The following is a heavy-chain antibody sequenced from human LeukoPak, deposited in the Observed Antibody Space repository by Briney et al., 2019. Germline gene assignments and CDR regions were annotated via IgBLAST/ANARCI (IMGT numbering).Heavy chain of an antibody. CDR2: IIPIFGTA. CDR1: GGTFSSYA. CDR3: GVGGSNFFDYAFDI. Sequence: SVKVSCKASGGTFSSYAISWVRQAPGQGLEWMGGIIPIFGTANYAQKLQGRVTITTDESTSTAYMELSSLRSEDTAVYYCGVGGSNFFDYAFDIWGQGTMVTVSS. V-gene: IGHV1-69*05. J-gene: IGHJ3*02. D-gene: IGHD2-15*01.